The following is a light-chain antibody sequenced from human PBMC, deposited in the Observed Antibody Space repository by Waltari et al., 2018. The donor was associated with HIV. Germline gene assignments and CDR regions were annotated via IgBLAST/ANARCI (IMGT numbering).Light chain of an antibody. V-gene: IGLV2-11*01. CDR2: DVS. J-gene: IGLJ1*01. Sequence: QSALTQPRSVSGSPGQSVTISCTGTSSDVGGYNYVSWYQQHPGKAPTLMIYDVSKRPSGVPDRFSGSKAGNTASLTISGLQAEDEADYYCCSYVGSGYVFGTGTKVTVL. CDR3: CSYVGSGYV. CDR1: SSDVGGYNY.